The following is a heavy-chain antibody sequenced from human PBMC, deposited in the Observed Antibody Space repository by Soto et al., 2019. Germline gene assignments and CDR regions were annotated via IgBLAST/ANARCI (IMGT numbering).Heavy chain of an antibody. CDR1: GYTFTSYG. CDR2: ISAYNGKT. D-gene: IGHD5-12*01. J-gene: IGHJ6*02. CDR3: ARGGDVNYYHGMDV. V-gene: IGHV1-18*01. Sequence: ASVKVSCKASGYTFTSYGISWVRQAPGQGLEWMGWISAYNGKTNYAQNVQGRVTMTTDTSTRTAYMDLRSLRSDDTAVYYCARGGDVNYYHGMDVWGQGTAVTVSS.